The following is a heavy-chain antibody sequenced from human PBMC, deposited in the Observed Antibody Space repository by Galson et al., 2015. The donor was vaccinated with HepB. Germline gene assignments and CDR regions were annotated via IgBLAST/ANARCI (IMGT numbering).Heavy chain of an antibody. CDR1: GFSISNYA. Sequence: SLRLSCAASGFSISNYAMNWVRQAPGKGLEWVSGISVSGGSAHYADSVKGRFTISRDNSKNTLYLLMNSLRADDTAVYYCAKDSDIVTTTPFDHWGHGTLVTVSS. J-gene: IGHJ4*01. CDR2: ISVSGGSA. D-gene: IGHD5-12*01. CDR3: AKDSDIVTTTPFDH. V-gene: IGHV3-23*01.